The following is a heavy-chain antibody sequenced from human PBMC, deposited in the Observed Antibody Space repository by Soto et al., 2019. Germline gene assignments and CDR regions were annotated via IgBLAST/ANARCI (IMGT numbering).Heavy chain of an antibody. CDR3: ARTLPNRQLFDS. Sequence: SETLSLTCTVSGASISSGYWSWIRQSPDKGLEWIGYIYNSGRYNYNPSLESRLTISIDTSKNQFSLRLASVTAADTAVYYCARTLPNRQLFDSWSQGTLVTVSS. V-gene: IGHV4-59*01. CDR2: IYNSGRY. D-gene: IGHD1-1*01. J-gene: IGHJ4*02. CDR1: GASISSGY.